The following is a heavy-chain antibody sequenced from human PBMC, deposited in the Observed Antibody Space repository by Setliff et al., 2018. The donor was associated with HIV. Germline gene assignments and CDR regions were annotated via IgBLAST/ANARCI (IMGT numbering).Heavy chain of an antibody. CDR1: GYTFTSYD. Sequence: ASVKVSCKASGYTFTSYDTNWVRQAPGQGLEWMGWMNPNSGNTGYAQKFQGRVTITRNTSISTAYMELSRLRSDDTAVYYCARGLTIFGVATPGFYSFFDVWGKGTTVTVSS. J-gene: IGHJ6*03. CDR2: MNPNSGNT. CDR3: ARGLTIFGVATPGFYSFFDV. V-gene: IGHV1-8*03. D-gene: IGHD3-3*01.